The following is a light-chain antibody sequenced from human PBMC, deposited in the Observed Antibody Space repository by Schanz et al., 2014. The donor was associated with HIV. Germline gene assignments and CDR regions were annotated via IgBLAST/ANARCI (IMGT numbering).Light chain of an antibody. J-gene: IGLJ1*01. CDR1: SSDIGAFDY. Sequence: QSALTQPASVSGSPGQSITISCSGTSSDIGAFDYVSWYQQYPGKAPKLIVYGVSDRPSGLSYRFSGSKSGNTASLAISDLQAADEADYYCSSYTSSSTDVFGTGTKVTVL. V-gene: IGLV2-14*03. CDR3: SSYTSSSTDV. CDR2: GVS.